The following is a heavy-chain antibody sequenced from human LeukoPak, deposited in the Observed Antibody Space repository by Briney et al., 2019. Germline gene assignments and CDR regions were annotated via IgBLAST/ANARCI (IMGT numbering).Heavy chain of an antibody. CDR2: IYPIFGTA. Sequence: SVTVSCKASGGTFSSYAISWVRQAPGQGLEWMGGIYPIFGTANYAQKFQGRVTITTDESTSTAYMELSSLRSEDTAVYYCARDIIAARPSYYYYYMDVWGKGTTVTVSS. CDR3: ARDIIAARPSYYYYYMDV. CDR1: GGTFSSYA. V-gene: IGHV1-69*05. J-gene: IGHJ6*03. D-gene: IGHD6-6*01.